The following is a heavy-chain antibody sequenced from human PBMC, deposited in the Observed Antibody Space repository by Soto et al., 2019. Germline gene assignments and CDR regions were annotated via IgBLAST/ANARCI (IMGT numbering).Heavy chain of an antibody. CDR3: ARDSGRQYQLQDDY. Sequence: ASVKVSCKASGYTFTSYGISWVRQAPGQGLEWMGWISAYNGNTNYAQKLQGRVTMTTDTSTSTAYMELRSLRSDDTAVYYCARDSGRQYQLQDDYWGQGTLVTVSS. CDR2: ISAYNGNT. CDR1: GYTFTSYG. J-gene: IGHJ4*02. V-gene: IGHV1-18*01. D-gene: IGHD2-2*01.